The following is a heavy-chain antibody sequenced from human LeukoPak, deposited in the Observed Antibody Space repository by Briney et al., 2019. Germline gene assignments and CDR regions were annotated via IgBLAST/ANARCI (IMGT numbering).Heavy chain of an antibody. D-gene: IGHD5-24*01. CDR2: LYYSGST. J-gene: IGHJ4*02. Sequence: PSETLSLTCTVSGGSISSYYWCWIRQPPGKGLEWIAYLYYSGSTNYNPSLTSRATISVATSMNKFSRMLSSITSAPTAVPSFARTREGYNFLDYRVRGTLVSVSS. CDR3: ARTREGYNFLDY. V-gene: IGHV4-59*01. CDR1: GGSISSYY.